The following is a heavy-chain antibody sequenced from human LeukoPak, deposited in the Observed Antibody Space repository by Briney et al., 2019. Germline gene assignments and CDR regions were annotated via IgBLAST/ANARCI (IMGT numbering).Heavy chain of an antibody. CDR2: ISNSGST. CDR3: ARDRRISGECDY. CDR1: GGPFTGHY. J-gene: IGHJ4*02. V-gene: IGHV4-59*11. D-gene: IGHD3-3*02. Sequence: PSETLSLTCTVSGGPFTGHYWTWIRQPPVKGLEWIGDISNSGSTSYNPSLKSRVTISVDTSKNQFSLKLSSVTAADTAVYYCARDRRISGECDYWVQGTLVTGSS.